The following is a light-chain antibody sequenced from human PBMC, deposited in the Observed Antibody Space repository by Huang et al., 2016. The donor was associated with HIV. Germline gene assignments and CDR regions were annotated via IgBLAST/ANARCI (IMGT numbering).Light chain of an antibody. CDR1: QSVNNF. J-gene: IGKJ2*01. CDR3: QQRSNWPHT. V-gene: IGKV3-11*01. Sequence: EIVLTQSPATMSLSPGERATLSCRASQSVNNFISWPQQKPGQAPRLLIYDASNRAAGIPARFSGSVSGTDFTLTISSLEPEDSAVYYCQQRSNWPHTFGQGTKLEIK. CDR2: DAS.